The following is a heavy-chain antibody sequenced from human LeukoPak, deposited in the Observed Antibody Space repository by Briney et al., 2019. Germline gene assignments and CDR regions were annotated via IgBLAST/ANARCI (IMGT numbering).Heavy chain of an antibody. J-gene: IGHJ6*02. CDR1: GFTVSSNY. CDR2: IYSGGST. Sequence: PGGTLRLSCAASGFTVSSNYMSWVRQAPGKGLEWVSVIYSGGSTDYADYVKGRFTISRDNYKNTLYLQMNSLRAEDTAVYYCARRPTGNDGYYYGMDVWGQGTTVTVSS. CDR3: ARRPTGNDGYYYGMDV. V-gene: IGHV3-66*04. D-gene: IGHD1-1*01.